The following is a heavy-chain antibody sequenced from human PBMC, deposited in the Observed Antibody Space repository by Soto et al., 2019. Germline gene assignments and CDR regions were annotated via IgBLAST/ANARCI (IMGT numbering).Heavy chain of an antibody. V-gene: IGHV3-21*01. J-gene: IGHJ6*02. D-gene: IGHD3-10*01. CDR1: GGHFIGHG. CDR2: ISSSSSYI. CDR3: ARDRYPYYYGSWSYPPSTYYYYYGMDV. Sequence: VGSQSLCWAAAGGHFIGHGGNWVSTAQGKGLEWVSSISSSSSYIYYADSVKGRFTISRDNAKNSLYLQMNSLRAEDTAVYYCARDRYPYYYGSWSYPPSTYYYYYGMDVWGQRTKVP.